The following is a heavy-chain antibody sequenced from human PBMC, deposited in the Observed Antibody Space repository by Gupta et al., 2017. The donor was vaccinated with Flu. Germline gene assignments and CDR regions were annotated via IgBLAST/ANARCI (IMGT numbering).Heavy chain of an antibody. Sequence: EVQLLESGGGLVQPGGSLRLSCAASGFTFSSYALSWVRQAPGKGLEWVSAISGSGGRTYYADSVKGRFTISRDNSENTLYLQMNSLRAEDTAVYYCAKGPPNLGIPDYWGQGTLVTVSS. CDR1: GFTFSSYA. D-gene: IGHD3-16*01. J-gene: IGHJ4*02. CDR3: AKGPPNLGIPDY. V-gene: IGHV3-23*01. CDR2: ISGSGGRT.